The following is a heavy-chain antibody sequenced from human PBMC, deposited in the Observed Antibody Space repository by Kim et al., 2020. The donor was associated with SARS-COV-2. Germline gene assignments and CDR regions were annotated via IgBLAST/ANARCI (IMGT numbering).Heavy chain of an antibody. Sequence: GGSLRLSCAASGFTFGDYAMHWVRQAPGKGLEWVSGISWNSGSIGYADSVKGRFTISRDNAKNSLYLQMNSLRAEDTALYYCAKDILRFGVAVAGTPGFDYWGQGTLVTVSS. V-gene: IGHV3-9*01. CDR1: GFTFGDYA. D-gene: IGHD6-19*01. CDR3: AKDILRFGVAVAGTPGFDY. J-gene: IGHJ4*02. CDR2: ISWNSGSI.